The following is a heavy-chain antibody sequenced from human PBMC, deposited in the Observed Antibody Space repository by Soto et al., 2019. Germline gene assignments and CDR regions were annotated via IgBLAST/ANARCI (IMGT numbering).Heavy chain of an antibody. CDR2: ISYDGSNK. D-gene: IGHD1-26*01. Sequence: QVQLVESGGGVVQPGRSLRLSCAASGFTFSSYGMHWVRQAPGKGLEWVAVISYDGSNKYYADSVKGRFTISRDNSKNTLSLQMNSLRAEDTAVYYCANSAASSYYFDYWGQGTLVTVSS. CDR3: ANSAASSYYFDY. V-gene: IGHV3-30*18. CDR1: GFTFSSYG. J-gene: IGHJ4*02.